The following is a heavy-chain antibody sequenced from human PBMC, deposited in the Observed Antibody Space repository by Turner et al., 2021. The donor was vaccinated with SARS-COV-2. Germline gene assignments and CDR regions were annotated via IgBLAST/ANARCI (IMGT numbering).Heavy chain of an antibody. CDR3: ARGHIVGSSWYYFEN. CDR1: GGAFSGYY. V-gene: IGHV4-34*01. Sequence: QVQLQQWGAGVLKTSETLSLTCAVNGGAFSGYYWSWIRQPSGKGLEWIGQINYSGNSNYNPSLKSRVTISEDTTKKQVSLNLRSVTAADTAVYYCARGHIVGSSWYYFENWGRGTLVTVSS. J-gene: IGHJ4*02. CDR2: INYSGNS. D-gene: IGHD6-13*01.